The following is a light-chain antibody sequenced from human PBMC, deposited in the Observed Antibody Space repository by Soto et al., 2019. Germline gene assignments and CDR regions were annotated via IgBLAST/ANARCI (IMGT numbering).Light chain of an antibody. Sequence: QSALTQPASVSGSPGQSITISCTGTSSDVGSYNLVSWYQQHPGKAPKLMIYEGSKRPSGVSNRVSGSKSGNTASLTISGLQDEDEADYYCCSYGGSSNVVFGGGTKLTVL. CDR1: SSDVGSYNL. J-gene: IGLJ2*01. V-gene: IGLV2-23*01. CDR2: EGS. CDR3: CSYGGSSNVV.